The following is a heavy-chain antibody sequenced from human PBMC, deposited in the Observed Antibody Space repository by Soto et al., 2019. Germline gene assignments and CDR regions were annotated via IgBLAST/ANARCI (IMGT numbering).Heavy chain of an antibody. CDR3: AREGPVLVPAAIGYYYYGMDV. Sequence: ASVKVSCKASGYTFTSYAMHWVRQAPGQRLEWMGWINAGNGNTKYSQKFQGRVTITRDTSASTAYMELSSLRSEDTAVYYCAREGPVLVPAAIGYYYYGMDVWGQGTTVTV. CDR2: INAGNGNT. V-gene: IGHV1-3*01. J-gene: IGHJ6*02. CDR1: GYTFTSYA. D-gene: IGHD2-2*01.